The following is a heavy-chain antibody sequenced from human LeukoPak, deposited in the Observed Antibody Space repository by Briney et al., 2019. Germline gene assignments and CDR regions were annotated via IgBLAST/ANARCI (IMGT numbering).Heavy chain of an antibody. CDR2: ISGGGGST. CDR1: GFTFSNCA. Sequence: GGSLRHSCAASGFTFSNCAMSWVRQTPGKGLEWVSAISGGGGSTYYADSVKGRFTISRDNSKNTLYLQMNSLRAEDTAVYYCAKGKVVTGIDYWGQGTLVTVSS. D-gene: IGHD2-21*02. CDR3: AKGKVVTGIDY. V-gene: IGHV3-23*01. J-gene: IGHJ4*02.